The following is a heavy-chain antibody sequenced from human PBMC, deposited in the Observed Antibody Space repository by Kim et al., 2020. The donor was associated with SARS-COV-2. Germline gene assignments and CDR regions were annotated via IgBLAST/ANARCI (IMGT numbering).Heavy chain of an antibody. CDR3: AKDRMMSVAGTHEFDS. V-gene: IGHV4-38-2*02. CDR1: GDSISTGYD. CDR2: IHHTGRT. J-gene: IGHJ4*02. D-gene: IGHD6-19*01. Sequence: SETLSLTCTVSGDSISTGYDWGWIRQPPGKGLEWIGNIHHTGRTHYNPSLKSRVSISVDTSRNQFSLKLSPVTAADTAVYYCAKDRMMSVAGTHEFDSWGQGTLVTVSS.